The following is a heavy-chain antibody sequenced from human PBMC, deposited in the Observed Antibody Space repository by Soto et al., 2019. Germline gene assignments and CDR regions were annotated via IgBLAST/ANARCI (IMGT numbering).Heavy chain of an antibody. Sequence: QVQLVQSGAEVKKPGASVKVSCKASGYTFTSYGISWVRQAPGQGLEWMGWISAYNGNTNYAQKLQGRVTMTTDTYTSTAYMERGRLRSDATAVYYCARDRGPQGDKGACDIWGQGTMVTVSS. CDR1: GYTFTSYG. CDR3: ARDRGPQGDKGACDI. J-gene: IGHJ3*02. V-gene: IGHV1-18*01. CDR2: ISAYNGNT.